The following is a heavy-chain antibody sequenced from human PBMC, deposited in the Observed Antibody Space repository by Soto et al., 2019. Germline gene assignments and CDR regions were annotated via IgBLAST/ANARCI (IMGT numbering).Heavy chain of an antibody. CDR2: IWYDGSNK. Sequence: QVQLVESGGGVVQPGRSLRLSCAASGFTFSSYGMHWVRQAPGKGLEWVAVIWYDGSNKYYADSVKGRFTISRDNSKNTLYLQMDSLRAEDTAVYYCGRDLGGDWNYYYYYGMDVWGQGTTVTVSS. CDR1: GFTFSSYG. V-gene: IGHV3-33*01. J-gene: IGHJ6*02. D-gene: IGHD2-21*02. CDR3: GRDLGGDWNYYYYYGMDV.